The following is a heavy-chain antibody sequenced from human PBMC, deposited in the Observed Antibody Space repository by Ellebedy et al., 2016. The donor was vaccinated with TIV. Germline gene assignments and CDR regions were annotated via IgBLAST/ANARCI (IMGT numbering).Heavy chain of an antibody. CDR3: ARRWLVYWFDP. V-gene: IGHV1-46*01. CDR2: INPSGGST. CDR1: GYTFTSYY. J-gene: IGHJ5*02. D-gene: IGHD5-24*01. Sequence: ASVKVSXXASGYTFTSYYMHWVRQAPGQGLEWMGIINPSGGSTSYAQKFQGRVTMTRDTSTSTVYMELSSLRSEDTAVYYCARRWLVYWFDPWGQGTLVTVSS.